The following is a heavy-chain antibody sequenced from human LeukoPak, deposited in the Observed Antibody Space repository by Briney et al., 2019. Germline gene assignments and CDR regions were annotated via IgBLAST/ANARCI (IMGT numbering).Heavy chain of an antibody. CDR2: ISYDGSNK. V-gene: IGHV3-30*18. CDR1: GFTFSSYG. CDR3: AKDQDYGDYSFDY. D-gene: IGHD4-17*01. Sequence: PGRSLRLSCAASGFTFSSYGMHWVRQAPGKGLEWVAVISYDGSNKYYADSVKGRFTISGDNSKNTLYLQMNSLRAEDTAVYYCAKDQDYGDYSFDYWGQGTLVTVSS. J-gene: IGHJ4*02.